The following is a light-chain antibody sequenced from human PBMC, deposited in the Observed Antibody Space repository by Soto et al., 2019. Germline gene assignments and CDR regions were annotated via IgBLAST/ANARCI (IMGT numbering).Light chain of an antibody. CDR3: QQRRNWPLT. Sequence: EIVLTLSPATLSLSPGERATLSCRASQSVSTYLAWYQQKFGQAPRLLIYDASNRATDIPARFSGSGSGTAFTLTISSLEPEDFAVYYCQQRRNWPLTFGGGTRLEI. J-gene: IGKJ5*01. CDR2: DAS. V-gene: IGKV3-11*01. CDR1: QSVSTY.